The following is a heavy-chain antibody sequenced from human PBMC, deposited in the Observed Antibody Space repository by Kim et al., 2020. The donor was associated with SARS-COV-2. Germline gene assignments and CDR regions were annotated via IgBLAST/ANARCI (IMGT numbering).Heavy chain of an antibody. CDR1: GFTFGDYA. Sequence: GGYLRLSCAASGFTFGDYAMHWVRQAPGKGLEWVSGISWNSGSIGYADSVKGRFTISRDNAKNSLYLQMNSLRAEDTALYYCAKDIRSAADIVVVVAGYYGMDVWGQGTTVTVSS. J-gene: IGHJ6*02. V-gene: IGHV3-9*01. CDR2: ISWNSGSI. CDR3: AKDIRSAADIVVVVAGYYGMDV. D-gene: IGHD2-15*01.